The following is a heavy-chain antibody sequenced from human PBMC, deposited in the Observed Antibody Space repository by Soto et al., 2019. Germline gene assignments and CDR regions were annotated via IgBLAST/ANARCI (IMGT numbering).Heavy chain of an antibody. CDR2: ISGSGDST. Sequence: GAPLRLSCAASGSNFSSYAMNLVRQAPGKGLEWVSVISGSGDSTYYADSVKGRFTISRDNSKNTLYLQMNSLRAEDTAVYYCARRGPGTYFDYWGQGT. CDR1: GSNFSSYA. J-gene: IGHJ4*02. D-gene: IGHD6-13*01. V-gene: IGHV3-23*01. CDR3: ARRGPGTYFDY.